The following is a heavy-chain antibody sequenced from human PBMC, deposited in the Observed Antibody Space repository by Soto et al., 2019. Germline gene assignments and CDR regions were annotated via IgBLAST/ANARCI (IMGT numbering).Heavy chain of an antibody. CDR1: GDSISGSNW. CDR3: AKSTSFAYFDY. CDR2: IYHTGST. Sequence: SETLSLTCTVSGDSISGSNWWRWVRQPPGKGLEWIGEIYHTGSTTYNPSLKSRLIISVDKSKNQFSLNLTSVTAADTAVYYCAKSTSFAYFDYWGQGXLVTVSS. J-gene: IGHJ4*02. V-gene: IGHV4-4*02. D-gene: IGHD2-2*01.